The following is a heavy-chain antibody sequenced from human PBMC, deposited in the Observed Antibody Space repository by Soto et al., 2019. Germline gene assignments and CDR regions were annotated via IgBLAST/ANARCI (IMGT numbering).Heavy chain of an antibody. CDR3: ARADYYNSSGYTYFDY. J-gene: IGHJ4*02. D-gene: IGHD3-22*01. V-gene: IGHV4-30-4*01. Sequence: SETLSLTCTVSGGSISSGDYYWSWIRQPPGKGLEWIGYIYYSGSTYYNPSLKSRVTISVDTSKNQFSLKLSSVTAADTAVYYCARADYYNSSGYTYFDYWGQGTLVTVSS. CDR1: GGSISSGDYY. CDR2: IYYSGST.